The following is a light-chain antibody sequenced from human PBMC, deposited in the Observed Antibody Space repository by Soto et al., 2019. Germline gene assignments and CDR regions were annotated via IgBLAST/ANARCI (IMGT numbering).Light chain of an antibody. CDR3: QQYDNWPIT. Sequence: EIVMTISPATLSVSPGERATLSCRASQSVSSNLAWYQQKPGQAPRLLIYGASTRATGIPARFSGSGSGTEFTLTISSLQSEDFAVYYCQQYDNWPITFGQGTLLEI. V-gene: IGKV3-15*01. CDR2: GAS. CDR1: QSVSSN. J-gene: IGKJ5*01.